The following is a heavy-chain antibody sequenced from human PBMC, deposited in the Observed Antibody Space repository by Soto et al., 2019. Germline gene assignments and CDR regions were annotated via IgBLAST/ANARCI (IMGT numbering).Heavy chain of an antibody. J-gene: IGHJ4*02. D-gene: IGHD2-15*01. V-gene: IGHV3-21*04. Sequence: PGGSLRLSCAASGFTFSSYSMNWVRQAPGKGLEWVSSISSSSSYIYYADSVKGRFTISRDNAKNSLYLQMNSLRAEDTAVYYCARDHCSGGSCYESDYWGQGTLVTVSS. CDR3: ARDHCSGGSCYESDY. CDR1: GFTFSSYS. CDR2: ISSSSSYI.